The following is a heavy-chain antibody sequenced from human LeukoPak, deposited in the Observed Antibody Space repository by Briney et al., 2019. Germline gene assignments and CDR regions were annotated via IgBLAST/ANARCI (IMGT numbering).Heavy chain of an antibody. D-gene: IGHD4-17*01. J-gene: IGHJ3*02. CDR1: GYSFTSYW. CDR3: ASVMTTVTTWNAFDI. CDR2: IYPGDSDT. V-gene: IGHV5-51*01. Sequence: GESLKISCKGSGYSFTSYWIGWVRQMPGKGLEWMGIIYPGDSDTRYSPSLQGQVTISADKSISTAYLQWSSLKASDTAMYYCASVMTTVTTWNAFDIWGQGTMVTVSS.